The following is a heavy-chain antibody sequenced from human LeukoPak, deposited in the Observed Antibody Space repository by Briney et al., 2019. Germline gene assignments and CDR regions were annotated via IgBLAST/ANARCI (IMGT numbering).Heavy chain of an antibody. J-gene: IGHJ2*01. Sequence: SGTPSLTCTVSGGSISSYYWSWIRQPPGKGLEWIGYIYYSGSTNYNPSLKSRVTISVDTSKNQFSLKLSSVTAADTAVYYCARDSPYSSGWGEGRYFDLWGRGTLVTVSS. D-gene: IGHD6-19*01. CDR2: IYYSGST. CDR1: GGSISSYY. CDR3: ARDSPYSSGWGEGRYFDL. V-gene: IGHV4-59*01.